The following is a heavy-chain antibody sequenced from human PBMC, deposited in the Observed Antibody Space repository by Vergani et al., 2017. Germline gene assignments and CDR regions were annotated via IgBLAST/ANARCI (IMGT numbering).Heavy chain of an antibody. CDR2: ISAYNGNT. J-gene: IGHJ4*02. V-gene: IGHV1-18*01. D-gene: IGHD2-2*01. CDR1: GGTFSSYA. Sequence: QVQLVQSGAEVKKPGSSVKVSCKASGGTFSSYAISWVRQAPGQGLEWMGGISAYNGNTNYAQKLQGRVTMTTDTSTSTAYMELSSLRSEDTAVYYCAREQGYCSSTSCHDFDYWGQGTLVTVSS. CDR3: AREQGYCSSTSCHDFDY.